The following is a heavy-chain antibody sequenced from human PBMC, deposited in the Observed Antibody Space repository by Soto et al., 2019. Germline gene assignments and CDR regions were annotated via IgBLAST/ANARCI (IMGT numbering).Heavy chain of an antibody. CDR2: IWYDGSNK. Sequence: QVQLVESGGGVVQPGRSLRLSCAASGFTFSSYGMHWVRQAAGKGLEWVAVIWYDGSNKYYADSVKDRFTISRDNSKNTLYLQMNSLRAEDTAVYYCARDSGSYWVNYYGMDVWGQGTTVTVSS. V-gene: IGHV3-33*01. CDR3: ARDSGSYWVNYYGMDV. D-gene: IGHD1-26*01. J-gene: IGHJ6*02. CDR1: GFTFSSYG.